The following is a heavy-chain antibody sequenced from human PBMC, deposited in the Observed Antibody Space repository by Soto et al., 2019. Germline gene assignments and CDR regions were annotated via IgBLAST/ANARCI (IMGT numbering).Heavy chain of an antibody. J-gene: IGHJ4*02. CDR3: AKTSSASGRECPGH. CDR2: ISGSGGST. V-gene: IGHV3-23*01. CDR1: GFTFSSYG. D-gene: IGHD6-6*01. Sequence: DVKLLESGGGLARPGGSLRLSCAASGFTFSSYGMTWVRQAPGKGLEWVSAISGSGGSTFYADSLGGRFTISRDNSPNILFLEMKSLRAGDTAMYFCAKTSSASGRECPGHWGQGAQVTVSS.